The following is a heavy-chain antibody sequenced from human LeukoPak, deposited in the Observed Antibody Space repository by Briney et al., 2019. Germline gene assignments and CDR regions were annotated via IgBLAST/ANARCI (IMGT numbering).Heavy chain of an antibody. V-gene: IGHV3-7*01. D-gene: IGHD1-26*01. CDR1: GFTFSGYW. Sequence: PGGSLRLSCAASGFTFSGYWMSWVRQTPEKGLEWVANIKQDGSEIYYVDSVKGRFTIPRDNAENSLYLQMNSLRADDTAVYYCARDKIVGPTTLDYWGQGTLVTVSS. CDR3: ARDKIVGPTTLDY. J-gene: IGHJ4*02. CDR2: IKQDGSEI.